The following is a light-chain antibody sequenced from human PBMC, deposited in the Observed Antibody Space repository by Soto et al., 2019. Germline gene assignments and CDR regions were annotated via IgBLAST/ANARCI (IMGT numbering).Light chain of an antibody. CDR3: QQLNTYPLFT. Sequence: DIQLTQSPSFLSASVGDRVTITCRASQDISRYLAWYQQKAGKAPKLLIYAASTLQKGVPSRFSGSGSGTEFTLTFSSLQADDFATYYCQQLNTYPLFTFGPGTEVDI. J-gene: IGKJ3*01. CDR2: AAS. V-gene: IGKV1-9*01. CDR1: QDISRY.